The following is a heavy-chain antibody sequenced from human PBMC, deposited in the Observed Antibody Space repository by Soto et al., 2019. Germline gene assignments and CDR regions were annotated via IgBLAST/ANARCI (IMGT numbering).Heavy chain of an antibody. CDR3: GRGRVPAAMAHYYGMDV. Sequence: SETLSLTCAVYGGSFSGYYWSWIRQPPGRGLEWIGEINHSGSSNYNPSLKSRVTISVDTSKNQFSLKLSSVTAADTAVYYCGRGRVPAAMAHYYGMDVWGQGTTVTVSS. CDR1: GGSFSGYY. D-gene: IGHD2-2*01. CDR2: INHSGSS. V-gene: IGHV4-34*01. J-gene: IGHJ6*02.